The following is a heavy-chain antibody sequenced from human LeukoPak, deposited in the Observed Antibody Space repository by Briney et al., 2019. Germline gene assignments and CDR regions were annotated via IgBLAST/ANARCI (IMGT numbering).Heavy chain of an antibody. CDR1: GGSISSYY. D-gene: IGHD2-2*01. V-gene: IGHV4-59*12. J-gene: IGHJ6*03. Sequence: PSETLSLTCTVSGGSISSYYWSWIRQPPGKGLEWIGYIYYSGSTNYNPSLKSRVTISVDTSKNQFSLKLSSVTAADTAVYYCASGRPLGVVVPAATRPSYYMDVWGKGTTVTVSS. CDR2: IYYSGST. CDR3: ASGRPLGVVVPAATRPSYYMDV.